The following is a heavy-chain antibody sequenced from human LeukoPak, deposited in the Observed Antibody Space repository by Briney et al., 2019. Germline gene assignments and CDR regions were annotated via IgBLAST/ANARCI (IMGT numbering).Heavy chain of an antibody. CDR2: ISGSGGST. J-gene: IGHJ4*02. V-gene: IGHV3-23*01. CDR3: AKLGPKTLAGAYFDY. D-gene: IGHD3-10*01. Sequence: PGGSLRLSCAASGFTFSSYAMSWVRQAPGKGLEWVSAISGSGGSTYYADSVKGRFTISRDNSKNTLYLQMNSMSAEDTAVYYCAKLGPKTLAGAYFDYWGQGTLVTVSS. CDR1: GFTFSSYA.